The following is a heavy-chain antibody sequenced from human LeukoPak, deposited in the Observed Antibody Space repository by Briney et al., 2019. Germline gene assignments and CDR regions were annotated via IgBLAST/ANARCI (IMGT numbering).Heavy chain of an antibody. J-gene: IGHJ4*02. CDR1: GGSISSSNHY. CDR2: IYDSGTS. V-gene: IGHV4-39*07. D-gene: IGHD3-9*01. Sequence: SETLSLTCTVSGGSISSSNHYWGWIRQPPGKGLEWIGNIYDSGTSYYNPSLKSRVTISVDTSKNQFSLKLSSVTAADTAVYYCARVGDILTGELDYWGQGTLVTVSS. CDR3: ARVGDILTGELDY.